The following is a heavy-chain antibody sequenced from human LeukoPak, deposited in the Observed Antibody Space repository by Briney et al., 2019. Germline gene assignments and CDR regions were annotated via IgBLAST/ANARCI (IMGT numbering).Heavy chain of an antibody. CDR3: ARVYHYYYYMDV. Sequence: PGGSLRLSCAASGFTFSSYWMHWVRQAPGKGLVWVSRINTDESSTRYADSVKGRCTSSRDNAKNTLYLKMNSLRAEDTAVYYCARVYHYYYYMDVWGKGTTVTVSS. V-gene: IGHV3-74*01. D-gene: IGHD3-16*02. CDR1: GFTFSSYW. CDR2: INTDESST. J-gene: IGHJ6*03.